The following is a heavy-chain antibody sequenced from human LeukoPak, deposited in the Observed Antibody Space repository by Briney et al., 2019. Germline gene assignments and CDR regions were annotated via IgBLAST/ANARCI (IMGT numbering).Heavy chain of an antibody. V-gene: IGHV4-4*07. D-gene: IGHD2-2*01. J-gene: IGHJ5*02. Sequence: SETLSLTCTVSGGSISSYYWSWIRQPAGKGLEWIGRIYTSGSTNYNPSLKSRVTMSVDTSKNQFSLKLSSVTAADTAVYYCARGPSAYCSSTSCYGANWFDPWGQGTLVTVSS. CDR3: ARGPSAYCSSTSCYGANWFDP. CDR2: IYTSGST. CDR1: GGSISSYY.